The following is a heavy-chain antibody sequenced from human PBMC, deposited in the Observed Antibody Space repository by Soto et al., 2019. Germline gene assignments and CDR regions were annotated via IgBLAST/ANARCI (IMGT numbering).Heavy chain of an antibody. J-gene: IGHJ6*02. CDR2: IHHSGST. Sequence: PGGSLRLSCAASGFTFSSYAMSWIRQPPGKGLEWIGIIHHSGSTYYNPSLKSRVTISIDTSRKQFSLKLTSVTAADTAVYYCARRIEMTTMKTGMDVWGQGTTVTVSS. CDR1: GFTFSSYA. CDR3: ARRIEMTTMKTGMDV. V-gene: IGHV4-38-2*01.